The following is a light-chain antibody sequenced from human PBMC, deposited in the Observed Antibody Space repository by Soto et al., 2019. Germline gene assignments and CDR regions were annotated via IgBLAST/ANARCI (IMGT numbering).Light chain of an antibody. CDR2: GNT. CDR1: GSNIGAGFD. CDR3: QSYDTGLSGPVV. J-gene: IGLJ2*01. V-gene: IGLV1-40*01. Sequence: QSVLTQPPSRSRAPGQNIIISCTGGGSNIGAGFDVHWYQQLPGTAPKLLIYGNTNRPSGVPDRFSGSKSGTSASLVITGLQADDEADYYCQSYDTGLSGPVVFGGGTKLTIL.